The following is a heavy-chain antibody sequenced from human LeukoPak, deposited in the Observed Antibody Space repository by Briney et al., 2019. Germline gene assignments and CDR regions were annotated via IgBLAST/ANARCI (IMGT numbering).Heavy chain of an antibody. Sequence: GGSLRLSCAASGFTFSTYSMNWVRQAPGKGLEWVSAISGSGGSTYYADSVKGRFTISRDNSKNTLYLQMNSLRAEDTAVYYCAKDPKRYSSGWYGYYFDYWGQGTLVTVSS. CDR3: AKDPKRYSSGWYGYYFDY. V-gene: IGHV3-23*01. CDR2: ISGSGGST. CDR1: GFTFSTYS. D-gene: IGHD6-19*01. J-gene: IGHJ4*02.